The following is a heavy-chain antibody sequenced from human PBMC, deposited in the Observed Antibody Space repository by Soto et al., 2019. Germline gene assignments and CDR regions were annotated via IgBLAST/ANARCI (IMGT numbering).Heavy chain of an antibody. D-gene: IGHD6-13*01. CDR3: ARVAAASWFDP. CDR1: GGSISSYY. V-gene: IGHV4-59*01. J-gene: IGHJ5*02. Sequence: SETLSLTCTVSGGSISSYYWSWIRQPPGKGLEWIGYIYYSGSTNYNPSLKSRVTISVDTSKNQFSLKLSSVTAADTAVYYCARVAAASWFDPWGQGTLVTVSS. CDR2: IYYSGST.